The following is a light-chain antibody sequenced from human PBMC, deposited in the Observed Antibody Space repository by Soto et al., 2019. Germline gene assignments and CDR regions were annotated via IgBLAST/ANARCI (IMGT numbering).Light chain of an antibody. CDR2: GAS. CDR1: QSVFNNY. J-gene: IGKJ4*01. V-gene: IGKV3-11*01. Sequence: EIVLTQSPGTLSLSPGEGATLSCRASQSVFNNYLAWYQQKPGQAPRLLISGASNRAAGIPARFSGSGSGTDFTLTISGLEPEDFAVYYCQQRHNWPLTFGGGTKVDIK. CDR3: QQRHNWPLT.